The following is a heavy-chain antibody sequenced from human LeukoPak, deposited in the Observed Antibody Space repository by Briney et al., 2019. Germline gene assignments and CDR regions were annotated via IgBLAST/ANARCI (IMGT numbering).Heavy chain of an antibody. CDR3: ANIVLLWFGDMADGMDV. CDR2: ISDNGVNT. CDR1: GGSISSGGYY. D-gene: IGHD3-10*01. J-gene: IGHJ6*02. V-gene: IGHV3-23*01. Sequence: PSETLSLTCTVSGGSISSGGYYWSWVRQAPGKGLEWVSTISDNGVNTFYADSVKGRLTISRDNSKYTLSLQMNSLRAEDTAVYYCANIVLLWFGDMADGMDVWGQGTTVTVSS.